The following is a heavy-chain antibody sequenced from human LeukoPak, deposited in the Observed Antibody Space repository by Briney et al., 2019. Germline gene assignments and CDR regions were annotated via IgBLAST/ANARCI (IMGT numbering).Heavy chain of an antibody. CDR3: ARYGPKGLDY. Sequence: PGGSLRLSCAASGFTFSSYSMNWVRQAPGKGLEWVSTISSSSSYIYYADSVKGRFTISRDNAKNSLYLQMNSLRAEDTAVYYCARYGPKGLDYWGQGTLVTVSS. CDR2: ISSSSSYI. V-gene: IGHV3-21*01. CDR1: GFTFSSYS. D-gene: IGHD3-10*01. J-gene: IGHJ4*02.